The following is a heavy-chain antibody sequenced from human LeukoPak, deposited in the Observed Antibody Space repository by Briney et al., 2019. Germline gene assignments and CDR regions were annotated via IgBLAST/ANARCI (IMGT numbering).Heavy chain of an antibody. CDR2: ISSSSSTT. Sequence: PGGSLRLSCAASGFTFSSYSMNWVRQAPGKGLEWVSYISSSSSTTYYADSVKGRFTISRDNSKNTLYLQMNSLRAEDTAVYYCAKDRRLGYFDYWGQGTLVTVSS. V-gene: IGHV3-48*01. D-gene: IGHD1-26*01. CDR3: AKDRRLGYFDY. CDR1: GFTFSSYS. J-gene: IGHJ4*02.